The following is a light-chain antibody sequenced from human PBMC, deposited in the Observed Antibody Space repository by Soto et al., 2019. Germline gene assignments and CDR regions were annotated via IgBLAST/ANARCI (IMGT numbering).Light chain of an antibody. CDR3: QQYKNWPL. V-gene: IGKV3-15*01. CDR2: GAS. Sequence: MMMTQSPATLSVSPGERATLSCRTSHSVNSHVAWYQQQPGQAPRLLLYGASTRATGIPVRFSGSGFGTEFTLTISSLQSDAFAFYYCQQYKNWPLFGQGTRLDMK. J-gene: IGKJ5*01. CDR1: HSVNSH.